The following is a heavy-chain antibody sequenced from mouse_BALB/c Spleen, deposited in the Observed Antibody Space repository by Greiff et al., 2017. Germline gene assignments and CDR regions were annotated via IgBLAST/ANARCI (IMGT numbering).Heavy chain of an antibody. V-gene: IGHV2-2*02. CDR2: IWSGGST. CDR1: GFSLTSYG. CDR3: ASRDGSSYSYAMDY. Sequence: VQLQQSGPGLVQPSQCLSISCTVSGFSLTSYGVHWVRQSPGKGLEWLGVIWSGGSTDYNAAFISSLGISKDNSKSQVFFKKNSLQANDTAIYYCASRDGSSYSYAMDYWGQGTSVTGSS. J-gene: IGHJ4*01. D-gene: IGHD1-1*01.